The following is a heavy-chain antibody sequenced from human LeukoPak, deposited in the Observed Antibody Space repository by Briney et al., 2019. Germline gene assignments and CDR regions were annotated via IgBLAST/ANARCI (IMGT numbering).Heavy chain of an antibody. D-gene: IGHD6-13*01. V-gene: IGHV3-30-3*01. CDR3: ARADFSSSRPFDY. CDR2: ISYDGSNK. J-gene: IGHJ4*02. Sequence: GGSLRLSCAASGFTFSSYAMHWVRQAPGKGLEGVAVISYDGSNKYYADSVKGRFTISRDNSKNTLYLQMNSLRAEDTAVYYCARADFSSSRPFDYWGQGTLVTVSS. CDR1: GFTFSSYA.